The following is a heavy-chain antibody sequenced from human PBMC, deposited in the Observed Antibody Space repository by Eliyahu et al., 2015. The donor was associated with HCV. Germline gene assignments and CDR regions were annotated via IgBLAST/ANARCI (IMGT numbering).Heavy chain of an antibody. J-gene: IGHJ4*02. V-gene: IGHV3-7*03. Sequence: EVQLVESGGGLVQPGGSLRLSCAASGFTFSXYXMTWVRQAPGKGLEWVANIKQDGGEKYYVDSVKGXFTTSRDNAQNSLYLQMNSLRVEDTAVYYCARPVGYCSGGSCHPPDYWGQGTLVTVSS. CDR1: GFTFSXYX. D-gene: IGHD2-15*01. CDR3: ARPVGYCSGGSCHPPDY. CDR2: IKQDGGEK.